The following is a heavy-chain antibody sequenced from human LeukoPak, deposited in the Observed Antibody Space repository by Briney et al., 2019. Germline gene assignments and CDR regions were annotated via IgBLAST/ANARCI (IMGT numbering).Heavy chain of an antibody. D-gene: IGHD2-2*01. CDR3: ARGAAIFVY. CDR1: GGSFSGYY. CDR2: IYYSGST. J-gene: IGHJ4*02. Sequence: SETLSLTCAVYGGSFSGYYWSWIRQPPGKGLEWIGYIYYSGSTNYNPSLKSRVTISVDTSKNQFSLKLSSVTAADTAVYYCARGAAIFVYWGQGTLVTVSS. V-gene: IGHV4-59*01.